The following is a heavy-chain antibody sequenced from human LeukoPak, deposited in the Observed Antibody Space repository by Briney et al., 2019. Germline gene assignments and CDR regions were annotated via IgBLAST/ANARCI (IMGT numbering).Heavy chain of an antibody. CDR2: ISSSSSTT. CDR1: GFTFSSYS. V-gene: IGHV3-48*01. D-gene: IGHD2-8*01. Sequence: GGSLRLSCAASGFTFSSYSMNWVRQAPGKGLEWVSYISSSSSTTYYADSVKGRFTISRDNSKTTLFLHMNGLRAEDTAVYYCAKDPDCTSGVCYTFFDYWGQGTLVTVSS. J-gene: IGHJ4*02. CDR3: AKDPDCTSGVCYTFFDY.